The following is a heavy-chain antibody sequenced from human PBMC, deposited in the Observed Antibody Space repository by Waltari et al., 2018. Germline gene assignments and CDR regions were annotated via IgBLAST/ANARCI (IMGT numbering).Heavy chain of an antibody. J-gene: IGHJ3*02. V-gene: IGHV1-2*02. CDR2: INPNRGGT. Sequence: QVQLVQSGAEVKKPGASVKVSCKASGYTFTGYYMHWVRQAPGQGLEWMGGINPNRGGTNYAQKFQGRVTMTRDTSISTAYMELSRLRSDDTAVYYCARDSIVVVVAAKGDAFDIWGQGTMVTVSS. D-gene: IGHD2-15*01. CDR1: GYTFTGYY. CDR3: ARDSIVVVVAAKGDAFDI.